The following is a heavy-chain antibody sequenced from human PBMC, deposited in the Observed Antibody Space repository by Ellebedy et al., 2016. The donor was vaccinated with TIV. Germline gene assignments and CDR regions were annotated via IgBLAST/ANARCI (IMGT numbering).Heavy chain of an antibody. D-gene: IGHD3-10*01. CDR1: GYTFTSYG. CDR2: IVPLVGSI. V-gene: IGHV1-69*13. J-gene: IGHJ3*02. Sequence: ASVKVSCXASGYTFTSYGVTWVRQAPGQGLEWMGGIVPLVGSIKYAEKFQGRVTISADESTTTGYLDFSSLTSEDTAVYYCARKFGGGGAFDSWGQGTMITVSP. CDR3: ARKFGGGGAFDS.